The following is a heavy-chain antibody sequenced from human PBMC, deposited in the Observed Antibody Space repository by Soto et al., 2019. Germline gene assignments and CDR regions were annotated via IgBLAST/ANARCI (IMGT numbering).Heavy chain of an antibody. Sequence: QVQLVESGGGVVQPGRSLRLSCAASGFAFSAYGMHWVRQAPGKGLEWVAMIYYDGSNKNYEDSVKGRFTNSRDNSKNTLYLQMSSLRAEDTALYYCARVGGTVTSDYWGQGTLVSVTS. J-gene: IGHJ4*02. CDR1: GFAFSAYG. V-gene: IGHV3-33*01. D-gene: IGHD4-17*01. CDR2: IYYDGSNK. CDR3: ARVGGTVTSDY.